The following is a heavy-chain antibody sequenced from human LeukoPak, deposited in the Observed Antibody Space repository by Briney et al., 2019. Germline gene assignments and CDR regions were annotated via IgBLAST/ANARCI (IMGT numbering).Heavy chain of an antibody. V-gene: IGHV1-2*02. J-gene: IGHJ4*02. CDR2: INPNSGGT. CDR1: GYTFTGYY. CDR3: ARDLTPYYYDSSGYSFDY. Sequence: GASVKVSCKASGYTFTGYYIHWVRQAPGQGLEWMGWINPNSGGTNYAQKFQGRVTMTRDTYMSTAYMELSRLRSDDTAVYYCARDLTPYYYDSSGYSFDYWGQGTLVTVSS. D-gene: IGHD3-22*01.